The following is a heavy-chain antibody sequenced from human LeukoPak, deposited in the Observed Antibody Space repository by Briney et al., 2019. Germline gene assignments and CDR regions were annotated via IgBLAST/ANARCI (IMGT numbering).Heavy chain of an antibody. CDR1: GYTFTGYY. J-gene: IGHJ4*02. D-gene: IGHD3-22*01. V-gene: IGHV1-46*01. CDR2: INPSGGST. CDR3: ARVPGDSSGYHEYYFDY. Sequence: ASVKVSCKASGYTFTGYYMHWVRQAPGQGLEWMGIINPSGGSTSYAQKFQGRVTMTRDTSTSTVYMELSSLRSEDTAVYYCARVPGDSSGYHEYYFDYWGQGTLVTVSS.